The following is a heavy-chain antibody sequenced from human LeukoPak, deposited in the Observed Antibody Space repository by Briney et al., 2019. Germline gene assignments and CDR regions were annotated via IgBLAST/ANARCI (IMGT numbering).Heavy chain of an antibody. D-gene: IGHD1-26*01. CDR3: ARTWDRAFDI. V-gene: IGHV4-59*01. Sequence: GSLRLSCAASGFTFSNYAMSWIRQPPGKGLEWIGYIYYSGSTNYNPSLKSRVTISVDTSKNQFSLKLSSVTAADTAVYYCARTWDRAFDIWGQGTMVTVSS. CDR1: GFTFSNYA. CDR2: IYYSGST. J-gene: IGHJ3*02.